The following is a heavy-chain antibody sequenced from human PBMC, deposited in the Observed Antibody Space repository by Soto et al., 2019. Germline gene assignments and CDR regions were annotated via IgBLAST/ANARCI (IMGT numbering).Heavy chain of an antibody. V-gene: IGHV3-33*01. CDR3: ARDSGQGWFDH. D-gene: IGHD3-10*01. CDR1: GFTFSSYG. CDR2: IWYDGSNK. J-gene: IGHJ5*02. Sequence: GGSLRLSCAASGFTFSSYGMHWVRQAPGKGLEWVAVIWYDGSNKYYADSVKGRFTISRDNSKNTLYLQMNSLRAEDTAVYYCARDSGQGWFDHWGPGTLVTVSS.